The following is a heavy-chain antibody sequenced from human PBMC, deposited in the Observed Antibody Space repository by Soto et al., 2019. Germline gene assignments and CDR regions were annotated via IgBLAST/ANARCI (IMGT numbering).Heavy chain of an antibody. CDR2: IWYDGSNK. Sequence: QVQLVESGGGVVQPGRSLRLSCAASGFTFSSYGMHWVRQAPGKGLEWVAVIWYDGSNKYYADSVKGRFTISRDNSKNTLYLQMNSLRAEDTAVYYCARDRADYGDYLAYYFDYWGQGTLVTVSS. D-gene: IGHD4-17*01. CDR3: ARDRADYGDYLAYYFDY. CDR1: GFTFSSYG. J-gene: IGHJ4*02. V-gene: IGHV3-33*01.